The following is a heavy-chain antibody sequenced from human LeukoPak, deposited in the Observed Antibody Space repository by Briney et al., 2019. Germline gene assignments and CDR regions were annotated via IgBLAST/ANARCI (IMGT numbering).Heavy chain of an antibody. J-gene: IGHJ4*02. D-gene: IGHD4-17*01. V-gene: IGHV3-53*01. CDR1: GFSVSSNY. CDR2: IYTGGTT. Sequence: GGSLRLSCAASGFSVSSNYMNWVRQAPGKGLEWVSAIYTGGTTYYADSVKGRFTISRDNSKNTLYLQMNSLRAEDTAVYFCARGQTTVTNWGQGTLVTVSS. CDR3: ARGQTTVTN.